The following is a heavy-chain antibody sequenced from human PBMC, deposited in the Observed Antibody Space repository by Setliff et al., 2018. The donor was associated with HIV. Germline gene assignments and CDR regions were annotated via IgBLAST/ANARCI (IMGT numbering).Heavy chain of an antibody. CDR2: IIPIFGTA. J-gene: IGHJ6*03. D-gene: IGHD3-10*01. Sequence: GASVKVSCKASGGTFSSFAISWVRQAPGQGLEWMGGIIPIFGTANYAQKFQGRVTITTDESTTTAYMELRSLRSEDTAVHYCARETYYGSGSYLPTEYYYYYMDVWGKGTTVTVSS. CDR1: GGTFSSFA. V-gene: IGHV1-69*05. CDR3: ARETYYGSGSYLPTEYYYYYMDV.